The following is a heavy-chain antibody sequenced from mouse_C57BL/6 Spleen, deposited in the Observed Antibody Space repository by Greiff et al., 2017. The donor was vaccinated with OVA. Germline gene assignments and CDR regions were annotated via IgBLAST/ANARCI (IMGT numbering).Heavy chain of an antibody. Sequence: EVMLVESGGGLVKPGGSLKLSCAASGFTFSSYAMSWVRQTPEKRLEWVATISDGGSYTYYPDNVKGRFTISRDNAKNNLYLQMSHLKSEDTAMYYCARDYSNYDYWGQGTTLTVSS. D-gene: IGHD2-5*01. J-gene: IGHJ2*01. V-gene: IGHV5-4*01. CDR1: GFTFSSYA. CDR3: ARDYSNYDY. CDR2: ISDGGSYT.